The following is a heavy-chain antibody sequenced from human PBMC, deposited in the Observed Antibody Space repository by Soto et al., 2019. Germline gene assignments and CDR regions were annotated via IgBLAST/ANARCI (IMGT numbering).Heavy chain of an antibody. J-gene: IGHJ4*02. D-gene: IGHD5-12*01. V-gene: IGHV5-51*01. Sequence: GESLKISCKGSGYSFTSYWIGWVRQMPGKGLEWMGIIYPGDSDTRYSPSFRGQVTVTADKSNRTAYLQWSSLKASDTDMYYCPRLFVGDGYNSPFDYWGQGTLVTV. CDR3: PRLFVGDGYNSPFDY. CDR2: IYPGDSDT. CDR1: GYSFTSYW.